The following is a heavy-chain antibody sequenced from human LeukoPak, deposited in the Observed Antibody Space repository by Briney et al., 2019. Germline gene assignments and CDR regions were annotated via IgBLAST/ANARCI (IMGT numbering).Heavy chain of an antibody. Sequence: GGSLRLSCAASGLSFSNAWMSWVRQAPGKGLQWVSSISSSSSYIYYADSVKGRFTISRDNAKNSLYLQMNSLRAEDTAVYYCARKGFRVFDYWGQGTLVTVSS. CDR3: ARKGFRVFDY. CDR1: GLSFSNAW. V-gene: IGHV3-21*01. CDR2: ISSSSSYI. J-gene: IGHJ4*02.